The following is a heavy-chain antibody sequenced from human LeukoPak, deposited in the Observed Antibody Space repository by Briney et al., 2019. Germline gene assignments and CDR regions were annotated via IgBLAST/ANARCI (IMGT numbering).Heavy chain of an antibody. CDR2: IYYSGST. J-gene: IGHJ4*02. CDR3: ARDIPQNYDILTGYYGCYFDY. Sequence: SETLSLTCTVSGGSISSYYWSWIRQPPGKGLEWIGYIYYSGSTYYNPSLKSRVTISVDTSKNQFSLKLGSVTAADTAVYYCARDIPQNYDILTGYYGCYFDYWGQGTLVTVSS. V-gene: IGHV4-59*12. D-gene: IGHD3-9*01. CDR1: GGSISSYY.